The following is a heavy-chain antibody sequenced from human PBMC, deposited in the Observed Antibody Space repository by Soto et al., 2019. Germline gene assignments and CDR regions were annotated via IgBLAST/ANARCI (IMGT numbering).Heavy chain of an antibody. CDR2: IYYSGST. CDR1: GGSINSADYY. CDR3: ARAIVVTIGGMDV. V-gene: IGHV4-30-4*01. J-gene: IGHJ6*02. Sequence: SETLSLTCTVSGGSINSADYYWSWVRQPPGKGLEWIGYIYYSGSTYFNPSLKSRVTISKDTSRNQFSLRLSSVTAADTAVYYCARAIVVTIGGMDVWGQGTTVTVPS. D-gene: IGHD5-12*01.